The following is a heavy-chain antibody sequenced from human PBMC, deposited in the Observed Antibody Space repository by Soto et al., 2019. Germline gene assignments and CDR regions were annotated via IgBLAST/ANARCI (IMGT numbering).Heavy chain of an antibody. D-gene: IGHD2-21*02. CDR2: IDHSGST. CDR1: GYSISSGYY. J-gene: IGHJ4*02. V-gene: IGHV4-38-2*01. Sequence: KASETLSLTCVVSGYSISSGYYWGWIRQPPGKGLEWIASIDHSGSTYYNPSLKGRLTISVDTSKNQFSLRLSSVTAADTALYYCARATREVTHYYFDSWGQGTQVTVSS. CDR3: ARATREVTHYYFDS.